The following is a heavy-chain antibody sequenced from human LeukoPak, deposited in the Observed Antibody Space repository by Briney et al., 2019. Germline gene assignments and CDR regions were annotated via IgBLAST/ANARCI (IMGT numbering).Heavy chain of an antibody. D-gene: IGHD3-22*01. CDR2: INHSGST. V-gene: IGHV4-34*01. Sequence: PSETLSLTCAVYGGSFSGYYWSWIRQPPGKGLEWIGEINHSGSTNDNPSLKSRVTISVDTSKNQFSLKLSSVTAADTAVYYCARDSYYYDSSGYSSITPDSWGQGTLVTVSS. J-gene: IGHJ5*01. CDR1: GGSFSGYY. CDR3: ARDSYYYDSSGYSSITPDS.